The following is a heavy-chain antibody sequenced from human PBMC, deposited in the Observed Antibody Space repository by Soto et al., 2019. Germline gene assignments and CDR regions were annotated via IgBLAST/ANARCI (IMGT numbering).Heavy chain of an antibody. J-gene: IGHJ4*02. Sequence: SVKVSCKASGGTFSSYAISWVRQAPGQGLEWMGGIIPIFGTANYAQKFQGRVTITADKSTSTAYMELSSLRSEDTAVYYCARGGPYGSGWYYFDYWGQGTLVTVSS. D-gene: IGHD6-19*01. CDR2: IIPIFGTA. CDR1: GGTFSSYA. CDR3: ARGGPYGSGWYYFDY. V-gene: IGHV1-69*06.